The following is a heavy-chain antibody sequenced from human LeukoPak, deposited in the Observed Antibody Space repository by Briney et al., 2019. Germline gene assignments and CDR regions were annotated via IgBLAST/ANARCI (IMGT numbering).Heavy chain of an antibody. V-gene: IGHV4-31*03. CDR3: ARDNYDSHFDY. CDR2: IYYSGST. D-gene: IGHD3-22*01. J-gene: IGHJ4*02. Sequence: SETLSLTCTVSGVSISSGGYYWSWIRQHPGKGLEWIGYIYYSGSTYYNPSLKSRVTISVDTSKNQFSLKLSSVTAADTAVYYCARDNYDSHFDYWGQGTLVTVSS. CDR1: GVSISSGGYY.